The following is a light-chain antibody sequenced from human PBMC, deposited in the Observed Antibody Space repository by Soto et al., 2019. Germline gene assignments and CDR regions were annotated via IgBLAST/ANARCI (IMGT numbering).Light chain of an antibody. V-gene: IGKV1-5*03. CDR1: QSISDW. J-gene: IGKJ1*01. CDR3: QQYNSNRWT. CDR2: KAS. Sequence: DIQMTQSPSTLSASVGYIVTITCRASQSISDWLAWYQQKPGKAPKILIYKASSLESGVPSRFSGSGSGTEFTLTISGLQPDDFATYYCQQYNSNRWTFGQGTKVDIK.